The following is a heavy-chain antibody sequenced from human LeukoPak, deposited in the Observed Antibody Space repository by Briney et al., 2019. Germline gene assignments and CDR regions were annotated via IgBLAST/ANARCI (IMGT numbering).Heavy chain of an antibody. J-gene: IGHJ4*02. D-gene: IGHD6-19*01. CDR1: GGSISSSSYY. CDR3: ARPYSSGWYKRPFLY. V-gene: IGHV4-39*01. CDR2: IYYSGST. Sequence: PSETLSLTCTVSGGSISSSSYYWGWLRQPPGRGLEWVGSIYYSGSTYYNPSLKSRVTISGDTSKNQLSLKVSSVTAADTAVYYYARPYSSGWYKRPFLYWGQGTLVTVSS.